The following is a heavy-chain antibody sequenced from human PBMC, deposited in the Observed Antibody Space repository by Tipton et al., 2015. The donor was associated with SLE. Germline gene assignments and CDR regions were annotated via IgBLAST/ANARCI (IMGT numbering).Heavy chain of an antibody. D-gene: IGHD2-15*01. CDR1: GDSIRSNN. Sequence: TLSLTCTVSGDSIRSNNWSWLRQPPGKGLEWIGSVYESGTTYYNPSLKSRVTMSVDTSKTQFSLKLSSLTAADTAVYYCARVVTVVATHYYDMDVWGQGTTVTVSS. V-gene: IGHV4-39*07. CDR2: VYESGTT. CDR3: ARVVTVVATHYYDMDV. J-gene: IGHJ6*02.